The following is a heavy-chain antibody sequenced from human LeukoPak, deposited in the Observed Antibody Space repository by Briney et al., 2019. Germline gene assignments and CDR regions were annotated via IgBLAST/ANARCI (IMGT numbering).Heavy chain of an antibody. V-gene: IGHV3-7*05. CDR3: ARDLSSGWSDAFDI. CDR1: GFTFSNYW. Sequence: SGGSLRLSCAASGFTFSNYWMSWVRQAPGKGLEWVANVMQVGGEKYYVDSVKGRFTISRDNAKNSLYLQMNSLRAEDTAVYYCARDLSSGWSDAFDIWGQGTMVTVSS. J-gene: IGHJ3*02. CDR2: VMQVGGEK. D-gene: IGHD6-19*01.